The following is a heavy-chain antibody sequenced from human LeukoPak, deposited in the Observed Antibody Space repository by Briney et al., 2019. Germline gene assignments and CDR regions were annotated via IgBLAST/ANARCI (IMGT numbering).Heavy chain of an antibody. CDR2: IYYSGST. D-gene: IGHD1-26*01. CDR1: GGSISSGGYY. CDR3: ARQGRGIVGPYLDY. Sequence: PSQTLSLTCTVSGGSISSGGYYWSWIRQHPGKGLEWIGYIYYSGSTYYNPSLKSRVTMSVDTSKDQFSMKLSYVTAADTAVYYCARQGRGIVGPYLDYWGQGTLVTVSS. V-gene: IGHV4-31*03. J-gene: IGHJ4*02.